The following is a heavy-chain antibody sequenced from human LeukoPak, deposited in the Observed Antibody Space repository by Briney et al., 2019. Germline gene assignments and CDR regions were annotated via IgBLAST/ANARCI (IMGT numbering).Heavy chain of an antibody. Sequence: PGGSLRLSCAASGFTFSSYWMTWVRQAPGKGLEWVSYISSSSSTIYYADSVKGRFTISRDNAKNSLYLQMNSLRDEDTAVYYCARDHGVAGYYYYYGMDVWGQGTTVTVSS. CDR1: GFTFSSYW. CDR2: ISSSSSTI. J-gene: IGHJ6*02. V-gene: IGHV3-48*02. D-gene: IGHD6-19*01. CDR3: ARDHGVAGYYYYYGMDV.